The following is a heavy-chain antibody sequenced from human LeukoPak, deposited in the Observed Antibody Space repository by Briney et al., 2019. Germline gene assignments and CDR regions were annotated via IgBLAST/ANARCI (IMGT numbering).Heavy chain of an antibody. CDR2: INPNSGGT. J-gene: IGHJ5*02. D-gene: IGHD5-18*01. V-gene: IGHV1-2*02. Sequence: ASVKVSCKASGYTFTGYYMHGVRQAPGQGLEWRGWINPNSGGTNYAQKFQGRVTMTRDTSISTAYMELSRLRSDDTAVYYCARGPQLWLLETWFDPWGQGTLVTVSS. CDR1: GYTFTGYY. CDR3: ARGPQLWLLETWFDP.